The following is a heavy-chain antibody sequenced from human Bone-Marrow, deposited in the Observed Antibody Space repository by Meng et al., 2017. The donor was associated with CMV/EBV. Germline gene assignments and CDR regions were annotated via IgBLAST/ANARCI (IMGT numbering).Heavy chain of an antibody. D-gene: IGHD3-9*01. V-gene: IGHV3-20*04. J-gene: IGHJ4*02. CDR3: ARDPYTIAEGDY. CDR2: MNWNGGRI. CDR1: GFTFDDYG. Sequence: GESLKISCAASGFTFDDYGMSWVRQAPGKGLEWVSGMNWNGGRIGYADSVKGRFTISRDNAKDSLYLQMNSLRAEDTALYYCARDPYTIAEGDYWGQGTLVTSPQ.